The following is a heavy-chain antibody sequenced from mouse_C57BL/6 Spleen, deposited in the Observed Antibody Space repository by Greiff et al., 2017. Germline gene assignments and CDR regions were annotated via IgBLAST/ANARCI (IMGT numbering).Heavy chain of an antibody. CDR3: AAPIYYDYDGDFDY. CDR2: IYPGDGDT. J-gene: IGHJ2*01. CDR1: GYAFSSSW. V-gene: IGHV1-82*01. D-gene: IGHD2-4*01. Sequence: QVQLQQSGPELVKPGASVKISCKASGYAFSSSWMNWVKQRPGKGLEWIGRIYPGDGDTNYNGKFKGKATLTADKSSSTAYMQLSSLTSEDSAVYFCAAPIYYDYDGDFDYWGQGTTLTVSS.